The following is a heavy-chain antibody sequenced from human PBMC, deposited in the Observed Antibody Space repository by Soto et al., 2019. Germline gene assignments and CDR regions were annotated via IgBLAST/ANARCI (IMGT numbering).Heavy chain of an antibody. CDR1: GFTFSDHY. D-gene: IGHD1-7*01. Sequence: GGSLRLSCAASGFTFSDHYMDWVRQAPGKGLEWVGRIRNKANSYTTEYAASVKGRFTISRDDSKNSLYLQMNSLKTEDTAVYYCANTFGDHWDSHYFAYWGQGTLVTLSS. CDR2: IRNKANSYTT. J-gene: IGHJ4*02. CDR3: ANTFGDHWDSHYFAY. V-gene: IGHV3-72*01.